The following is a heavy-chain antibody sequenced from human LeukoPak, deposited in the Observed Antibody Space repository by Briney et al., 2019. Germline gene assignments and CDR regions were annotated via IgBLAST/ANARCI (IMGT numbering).Heavy chain of an antibody. V-gene: IGHV4-34*01. CDR1: GGSLSGYY. J-gene: IGHJ6*03. D-gene: IGHD5-18*01. CDR2: INHSGST. CDR3: ARAGGYSYGAHYYYYYMDV. Sequence: SETLSLTCAVSGGSLSGYYWTWIRQPPGKGLEWIGEINHSGSTNYNPSLKSRVTISVDTSKNQFSLKLSSVTAADTAVYYCARAGGYSYGAHYYYYYMDVWGKGTTVTVSS.